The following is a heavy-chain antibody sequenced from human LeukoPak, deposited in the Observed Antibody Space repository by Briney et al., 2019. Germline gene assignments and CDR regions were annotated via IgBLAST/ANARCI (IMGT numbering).Heavy chain of an antibody. CDR3: AKEGGSYAEKKYYFDY. V-gene: IGHV3-9*01. D-gene: IGHD1-26*01. CDR2: LDWNSGSI. CDR1: GFPFGDSA. Sequence: GGSLRLSCAASGFPFGDSAMHWVRQAPGRGLEWVSSLDWNSGSIGYADSVKGRFTISRDNAKNSLYLQMNSLRAEDTALYYCAKEGGSYAEKKYYFDYWGQGTLVTVSS. J-gene: IGHJ4*02.